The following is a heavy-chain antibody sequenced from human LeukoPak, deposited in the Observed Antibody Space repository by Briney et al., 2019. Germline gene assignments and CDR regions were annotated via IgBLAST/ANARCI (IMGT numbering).Heavy chain of an antibody. J-gene: IGHJ5*02. CDR3: ARHFYDSSGYYPLFAP. CDR1: GGSISSYY. CDR2: IYTSGST. D-gene: IGHD3-22*01. Sequence: PSETLSLTCTVSGGSISSYYWSWIRQPPGKGLEWIGRIYTSGSTNYNPSLKSRVTMSVDTSKNQISLKLSSVTAADTAVYYCARHFYDSSGYYPLFAPWGQGTLVTVSS. V-gene: IGHV4-4*07.